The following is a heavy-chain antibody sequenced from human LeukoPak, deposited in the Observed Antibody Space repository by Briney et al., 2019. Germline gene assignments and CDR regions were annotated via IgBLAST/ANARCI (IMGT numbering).Heavy chain of an antibody. D-gene: IGHD3-22*01. CDR2: INHSGST. V-gene: IGHV4-34*01. J-gene: IGHJ4*02. CDR1: GGSFSGYY. CDR3: ARERYYYDSTTPN. Sequence: SETLSLTCAVYGGSFSGYYWSWIRQPPGKGLEWIGEINHSGSTNYNPSLKSRVTISVDTSKNQFSLNLRSVTAADTAVYYCARERYYYDSTTPNWGQGTLVTVSS.